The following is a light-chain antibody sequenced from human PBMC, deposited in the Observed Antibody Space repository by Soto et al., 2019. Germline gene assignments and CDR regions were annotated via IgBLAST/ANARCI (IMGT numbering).Light chain of an antibody. V-gene: IGKV2-28*01. CDR2: LGS. CDR1: PSILHSNGHNY. CDR3: MQALQTPPYT. Sequence: TVMTQSPLSLPVTLGVSASISCRSSPSILHSNGHNYLDWYLQKPGQSSQLLIYLGSNRASGVPDRFSGSGSGTDFTLKISRVEAEDVGVYYCMQALQTPPYTFGQGTKVDIK. J-gene: IGKJ2*01.